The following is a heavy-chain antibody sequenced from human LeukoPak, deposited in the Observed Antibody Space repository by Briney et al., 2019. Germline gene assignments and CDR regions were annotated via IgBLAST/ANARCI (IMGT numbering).Heavy chain of an antibody. CDR3: AREGYQQLPVY. CDR2: IIPIFGAA. D-gene: IGHD6-13*01. V-gene: IGHV1-69*13. J-gene: IGHJ4*02. CDR1: VGTLSIYA. Sequence: SVKVSCTASVGTLSIYAISWVRPAPGQGLGWMGGIIPIFGAANTAQTFQGRVTITADESTSTAYMELSSLRSEDTVVYYCAREGYQQLPVYWGQRTLVTVSS.